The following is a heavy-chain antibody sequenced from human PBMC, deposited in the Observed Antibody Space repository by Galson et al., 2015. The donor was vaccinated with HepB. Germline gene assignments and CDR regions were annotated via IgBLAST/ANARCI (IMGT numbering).Heavy chain of an antibody. Sequence: SVKVSCKAPGGTFSSYAISWVRQAPGQGLEWMGGIIPIFGTANYAQKFQGRVTITADESTSTAYMELGSLRSEDTAVYYCARGSQGGWGELDLWGRGTLVTVSS. J-gene: IGHJ2*01. D-gene: IGHD6-19*01. V-gene: IGHV1-69*13. CDR1: GGTFSSYA. CDR3: ARGSQGGWGELDL. CDR2: IIPIFGTA.